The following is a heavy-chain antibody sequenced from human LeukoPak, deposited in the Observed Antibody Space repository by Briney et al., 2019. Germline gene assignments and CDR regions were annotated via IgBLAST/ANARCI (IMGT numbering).Heavy chain of an antibody. J-gene: IGHJ4*02. CDR3: ATFVAVALDY. D-gene: IGHD6-19*01. Sequence: GGSLRLSCAASGFTFSSYEMNWVRQAPGKGLEWVSYISSSGSTIYYADSVKGRFTISRDNAKNSLFLQMNSLRVEDTAVYYCATFVAVALDYWGRGTLVTVSS. CDR1: GFTFSSYE. V-gene: IGHV3-48*03. CDR2: ISSSGSTI.